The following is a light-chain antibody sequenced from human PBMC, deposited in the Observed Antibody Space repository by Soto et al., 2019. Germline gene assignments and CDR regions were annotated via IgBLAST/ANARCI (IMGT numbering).Light chain of an antibody. CDR3: QQYGSSPTT. CDR2: GAS. Sequence: EIVLTQSPGTLSLSPGERATLSCRASQSVSSSYLAWYQQKPGQAPRLLIYGASSRATGIPDRFSGSGSGTDFTLTISRLETVDFAVYYCQQYGSSPTTFGQGTKVDIK. CDR1: QSVSSSY. V-gene: IGKV3-20*01. J-gene: IGKJ1*01.